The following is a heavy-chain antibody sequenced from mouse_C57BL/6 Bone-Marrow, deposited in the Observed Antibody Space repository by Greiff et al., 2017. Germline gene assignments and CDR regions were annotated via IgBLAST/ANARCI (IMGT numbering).Heavy chain of an antibody. CDR1: GYAFTNYL. CDR2: INPGSGGT. J-gene: IGHJ3*01. D-gene: IGHD2-2*01. V-gene: IGHV1-54*01. CDR3: AREDGYDEGFAY. Sequence: QVQLQQSGAELVRPGTSVKVSCKASGYAFTNYLIEWVKQRPGQGLEWIGVINPGSGGTNYNEKFKGKATLTADKSSSTAYMQLSSLTSEDSAVYFCAREDGYDEGFAYWGQGTLVTVSA.